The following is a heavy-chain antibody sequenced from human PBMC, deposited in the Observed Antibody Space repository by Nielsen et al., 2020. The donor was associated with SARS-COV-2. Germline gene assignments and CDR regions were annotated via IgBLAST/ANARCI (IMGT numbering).Heavy chain of an antibody. V-gene: IGHV3-64D*06. CDR2: ISSNGGST. D-gene: IGHD3-3*01. CDR3: VKDDDFWSGYFPERSHAFDI. CDR1: GFTFSSYA. Sequence: GGSLRLSCSASGFTFSSYAMHWVRQAPGQGLEYVSAISSNGGSTYYADSVKGRFTISRDNSKNTLYLQMSSLRAEDTAVYYCVKDDDFWSGYFPERSHAFDIWGQGTMVTVSS. J-gene: IGHJ3*02.